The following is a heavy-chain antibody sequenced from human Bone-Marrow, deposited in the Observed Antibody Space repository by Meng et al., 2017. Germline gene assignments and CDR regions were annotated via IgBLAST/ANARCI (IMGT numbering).Heavy chain of an antibody. CDR2: ISWDGGST. CDR3: AKDLIGYCSGGSCSHHYYGMDV. Sequence: GESLKISCAASGFTFDEYAMHWVRHAPGKGLEWVSLISWDGGSTYYADSVKGRFTISRDNSKNSLYLQMNSLRAEDTALYYCAKDLIGYCSGGSCSHHYYGMDVWGQGTTVTVSS. V-gene: IGHV3-43D*03. CDR1: GFTFDEYA. J-gene: IGHJ6*02. D-gene: IGHD2-15*01.